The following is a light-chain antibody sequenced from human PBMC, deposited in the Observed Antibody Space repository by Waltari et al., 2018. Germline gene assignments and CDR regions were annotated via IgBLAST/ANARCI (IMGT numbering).Light chain of an antibody. Sequence: DTQMTQSPSSLSASVGDRVTVTYRARQSIGKSLNWYQQKSGQAPKLLIYTASTLQSGVPSRFSGSGSGTDFTLTISSLQPEDFATYYCQQSYTSPPYTFGQGTKLEI. CDR1: QSIGKS. V-gene: IGKV1-39*01. CDR3: QQSYTSPPYT. J-gene: IGKJ2*01. CDR2: TAS.